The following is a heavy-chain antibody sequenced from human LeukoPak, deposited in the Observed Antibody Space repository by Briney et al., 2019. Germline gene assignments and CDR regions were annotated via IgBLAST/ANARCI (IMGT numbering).Heavy chain of an antibody. Sequence: GGSLRLSCAASGVTFSSHAMHWVRQAPGKGLEWVAVISFDGSNEYYTDSVKGRFTISRDTSKNTLYLQMNSLRVEDTAIYYCAKDPGTSGLTDYWGQGTLVTVSS. CDR1: GVTFSSHA. D-gene: IGHD2-2*01. CDR2: ISFDGSNE. V-gene: IGHV3-30-3*02. CDR3: AKDPGTSGLTDY. J-gene: IGHJ4*02.